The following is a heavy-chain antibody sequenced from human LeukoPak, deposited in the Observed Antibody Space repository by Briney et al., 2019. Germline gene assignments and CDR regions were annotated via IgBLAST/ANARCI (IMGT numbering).Heavy chain of an antibody. V-gene: IGHV4-59*08. CDR3: ARVPPEGNLFDWLFVFDY. J-gene: IGHJ4*02. Sequence: SETLSLTCTVSGGSISSYYWSWIRQPPGKGLEWIGYIYYSGSTNYNPSLKSRVTISVDTSKNQFSLKLSSVTAADTAVYYCARVPPEGNLFDWLFVFDYWGQGTLVTVSS. CDR1: GGSISSYY. D-gene: IGHD3-9*01. CDR2: IYYSGST.